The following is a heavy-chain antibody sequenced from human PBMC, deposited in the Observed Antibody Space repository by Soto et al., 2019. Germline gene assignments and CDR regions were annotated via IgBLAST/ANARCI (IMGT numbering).Heavy chain of an antibody. J-gene: IGHJ4*02. CDR2: ISGSGGST. Sequence: GASVKVSCAASGFTFSSYAMSWVRQAPGKGLESVSAISGSGGSTYYADSVKGRFTISRDNSRNTLYLQMNSLRAEDTAVYYCAKDDTGDGIDYFDYWGQGTLVTVSS. V-gene: IGHV3-23*01. CDR1: GFTFSSYA. CDR3: AKDDTGDGIDYFDY. D-gene: IGHD7-27*01.